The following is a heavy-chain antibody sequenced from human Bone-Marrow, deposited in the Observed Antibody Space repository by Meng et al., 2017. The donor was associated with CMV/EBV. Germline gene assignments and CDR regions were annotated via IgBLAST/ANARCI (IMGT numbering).Heavy chain of an antibody. Sequence: QVQLVQSGAEVNMPESSLKVSCKASGGTFSIYAISWVRQAPGQGLEWMGGIIPIFGTANYAQKFQGRVTITADKSTSTAYMELSSLRSEDTAVYYCATAGLIVPALGFWGQGTLVTVSS. D-gene: IGHD2-2*01. J-gene: IGHJ4*02. V-gene: IGHV1-69*06. CDR2: IIPIFGTA. CDR1: GGTFSIYA. CDR3: ATAGLIVPALGF.